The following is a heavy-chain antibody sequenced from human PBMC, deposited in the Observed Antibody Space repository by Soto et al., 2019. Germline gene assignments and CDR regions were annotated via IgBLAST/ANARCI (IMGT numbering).Heavy chain of an antibody. V-gene: IGHV3-9*01. J-gene: IGHJ4*02. D-gene: IGHD3-10*01. CDR1: GFTFDDYA. CDR2: ISYNSGSV. Sequence: EVQLVESGGGLVQPGRSLRLSCAASGFTFDDYAMHWVRQAPGRGLEWVSAISYNSGSVGYAGSVEGRFTISRDNAKNSLYLYIDDLRPEDTALYYCAKDRFRLLCFGQISNSFDSWGQVTLVTVSS. CDR3: AKDRFRLLCFGQISNSFDS.